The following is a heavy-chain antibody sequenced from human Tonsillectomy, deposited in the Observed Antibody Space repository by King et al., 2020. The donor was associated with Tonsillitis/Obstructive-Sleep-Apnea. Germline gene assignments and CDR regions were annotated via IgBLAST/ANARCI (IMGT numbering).Heavy chain of an antibody. D-gene: IGHD1-20*01. CDR1: GYTFTTYA. CDR2: INTNTGNP. CDR3: ARDRRSVTGIITFDP. J-gene: IGHJ5*02. Sequence: VQLVESGSELQKPGASVKISCKASGYTFTTYAMNWVRQAPGQGLEWMGWINTNTGNPRYAQGFTGRFVFSLDTSVSTTYLQINSLKAEDTAVYYCARDRRSVTGIITFDPGGEGNMVTVAA. V-gene: IGHV7-4-1*02.